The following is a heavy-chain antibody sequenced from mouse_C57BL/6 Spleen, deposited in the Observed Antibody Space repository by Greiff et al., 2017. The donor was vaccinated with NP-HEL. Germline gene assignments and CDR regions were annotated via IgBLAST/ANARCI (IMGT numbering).Heavy chain of an antibody. CDR1: GYAFSSSW. Sequence: VQLQQSGPELVKPGASVKISCKASGYAFSSSWMNWVKQRPGKGLEWIGRIDPGDGDTNYNGKFKGKATLTADKSSSTAYMQLSSLTSEDAAVYFCARDYVAYWGQGTLVTVSA. V-gene: IGHV1-82*01. D-gene: IGHD1-1*02. CDR2: IDPGDGDT. CDR3: ARDYVAY. J-gene: IGHJ3*01.